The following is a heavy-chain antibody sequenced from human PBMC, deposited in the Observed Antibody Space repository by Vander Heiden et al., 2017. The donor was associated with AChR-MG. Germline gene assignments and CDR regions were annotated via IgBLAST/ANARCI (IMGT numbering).Heavy chain of an antibody. Sequence: QVQLVQSGAEVKKPGSSVKVSCKASGGTFSSYAIRWVRQAPGQGLEWMGGIIPIFGTANYAQKFQGRVTITADESTSTAYMELSSLRSEDTAVYYCASGASLNYYDSSGYYGSLDYWGQGTLVTVSS. CDR2: IIPIFGTA. CDR1: GGTFSSYA. D-gene: IGHD3-22*01. CDR3: ASGASLNYYDSSGYYGSLDY. J-gene: IGHJ4*02. V-gene: IGHV1-69*01.